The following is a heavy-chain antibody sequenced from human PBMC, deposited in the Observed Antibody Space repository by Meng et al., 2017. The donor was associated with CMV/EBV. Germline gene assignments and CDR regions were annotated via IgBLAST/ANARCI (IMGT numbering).Heavy chain of an antibody. CDR1: GCSISSSSYY. D-gene: IGHD3-3*01. V-gene: IGHV4-39*07. CDR2: IYYSGST. J-gene: IGHJ5*02. Sequence: QWHRRVLGPGLWRPSETLSLPCTVSGCSISSSSYYWGWIRQPPGKGLEWIGSIYYSGSTYYNPSLKSRVTISVDTSKNQFSLKLSSVTAADTAVYYCASRITIFGVVTAFDPWGQGTLVTVSS. CDR3: ASRITIFGVVTAFDP.